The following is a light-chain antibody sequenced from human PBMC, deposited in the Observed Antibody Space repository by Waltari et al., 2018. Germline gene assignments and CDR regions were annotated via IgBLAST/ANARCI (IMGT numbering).Light chain of an antibody. CDR3: GTWDHSLHGVV. V-gene: IGLV1-51*01. CDR1: SPNIGTDH. CDR2: DNS. J-gene: IGLJ2*01. Sequence: QSVLTQPPSVSAAPGQKVTISCSGNSPNIGTDHVSCFQQLPGTVPKVVIYDNSERPPGIPDRFSGSKSGTSATLGITGLQTGDEACYYCGTWDHSLHGVVFGGGTELTVL.